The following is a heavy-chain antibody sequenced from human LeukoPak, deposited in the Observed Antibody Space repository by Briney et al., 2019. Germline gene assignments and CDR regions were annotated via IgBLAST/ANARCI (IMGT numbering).Heavy chain of an antibody. CDR2: IYHGGNT. D-gene: IGHD6-19*01. CDR3: ASAVGGLAHGHWYFDY. Sequence: SETLSLTCTVSGYSISSDYYWGWIRQPPGKGLEWIGSIYHGGNTYYNPSLKSRVTLSVDTSKNQFSLKLSSVTAADTAVYYCASAVGGLAHGHWYFDYWGQGTLVTVSS. J-gene: IGHJ4*02. V-gene: IGHV4-38-2*02. CDR1: GYSISSDYY.